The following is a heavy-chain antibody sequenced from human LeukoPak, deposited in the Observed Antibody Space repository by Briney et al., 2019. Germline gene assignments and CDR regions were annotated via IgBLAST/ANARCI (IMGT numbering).Heavy chain of an antibody. CDR1: GCTFSSYS. V-gene: IGHV3-21*01. J-gene: IGHJ4*02. CDR3: ARSNGGYVYYFGY. Sequence: PGGSLRLSCADSGCTFSSYSMNWVRQAPGKGLEWVSSISSISDYIYYADSVRGRFTISRDNARNSLYLQMNSLRAEDTAVYYCARSNGGYVYYFGYWGQRTLVTLSS. CDR2: ISSISDYI. D-gene: IGHD5-12*01.